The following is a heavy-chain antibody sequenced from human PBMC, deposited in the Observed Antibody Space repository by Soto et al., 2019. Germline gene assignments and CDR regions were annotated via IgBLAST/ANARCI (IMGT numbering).Heavy chain of an antibody. CDR3: ARDYFFSIHP. J-gene: IGHJ5*02. V-gene: IGHV3-74*01. D-gene: IGHD3-3*01. CDR1: GFTFSGNW. Sequence: GGSLRLSCAASGFTFSGNWMHWVRQAPGKGLVWVSRITGDERGTAYADSVKGRFTISRDDAKNTLYLQMNSLREEDTAVYYCARDYFFSIHPGGQGTVVTVSS. CDR2: ITGDERGT.